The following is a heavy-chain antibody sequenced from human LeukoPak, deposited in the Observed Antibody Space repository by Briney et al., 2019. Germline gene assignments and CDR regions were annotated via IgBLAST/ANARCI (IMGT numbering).Heavy chain of an antibody. CDR1: GYSFTSYD. Sequence: ASVKVSCTASGYSFTSYDINWVRQATGQGLEWMGWMSPNSGNTGYAQKFQGRVTMTRNTSISTAYMELSSLRSEDPAVYYCARGATGSRLDYWGQETLVTVSS. D-gene: IGHD1-1*01. CDR2: MSPNSGNT. V-gene: IGHV1-8*01. CDR3: ARGATGSRLDY. J-gene: IGHJ4*02.